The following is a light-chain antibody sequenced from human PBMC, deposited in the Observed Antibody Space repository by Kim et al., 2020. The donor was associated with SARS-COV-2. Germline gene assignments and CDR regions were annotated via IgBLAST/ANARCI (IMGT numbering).Light chain of an antibody. V-gene: IGLV3-21*04. CDR3: QVWDSSSDHRV. Sequence: PGKTARITCGGNNIGSKSVHWYQQKPGQAPVLVIYYDSDRPSGIPERFSGSNSGNTATLTISRVEAGEEADYYCQVWDSSSDHRVFGGGTQLTVL. CDR2: YDS. CDR1: NIGSKS. J-gene: IGLJ3*02.